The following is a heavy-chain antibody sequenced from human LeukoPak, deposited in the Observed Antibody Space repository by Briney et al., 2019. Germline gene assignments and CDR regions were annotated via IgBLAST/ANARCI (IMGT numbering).Heavy chain of an antibody. CDR2: INPNSGGT. D-gene: IGHD6-13*01. Sequence: ASVKVSCKASGYTFTGYYMHWVRQAPGQGLEWMGRINPNSGGTNYAQKFQGRVTMTRDTSISTAYMELSRLRSDDTAVYYCARLAIAAAGTESEGDYWGQGTLVTVPS. V-gene: IGHV1-2*06. CDR1: GYTFTGYY. J-gene: IGHJ4*02. CDR3: ARLAIAAAGTESEGDY.